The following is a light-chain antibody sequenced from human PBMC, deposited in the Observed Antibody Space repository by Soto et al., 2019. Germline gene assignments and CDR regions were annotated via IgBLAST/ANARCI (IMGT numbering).Light chain of an antibody. V-gene: IGLV2-11*01. Sequence: QSALTQPASVSGSPGQSITISCTGTSSDVGGYNYVSWYQQHPGKAPKLMIYEVTKRPSGVPNRFSGSKSGNTASLTISGLQAEDEADYYCCSYAGTYTFVFAAGTKLTVL. J-gene: IGLJ1*01. CDR2: EVT. CDR3: CSYAGTYTFV. CDR1: SSDVGGYNY.